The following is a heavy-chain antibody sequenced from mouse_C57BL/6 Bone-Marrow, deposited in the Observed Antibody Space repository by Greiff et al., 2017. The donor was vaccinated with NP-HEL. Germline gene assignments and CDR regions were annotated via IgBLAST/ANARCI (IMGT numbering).Heavy chain of an antibody. CDR3: AGRDLLRYYFDY. D-gene: IGHD3-3*01. J-gene: IGHJ2*01. CDR2: INPNNGGT. CDR1: GYTFTDYY. V-gene: IGHV1-26*01. Sequence: EVQLQQSGPELVKPGASVKISCKASGYTFTDYYMNWVKQSHGKSLEWIGDINPNNGGTSYNQKFKGKATLTVDKSSSTAYMELRSLTSEDSAVYYCAGRDLLRYYFDYWGQGTTLTVSS.